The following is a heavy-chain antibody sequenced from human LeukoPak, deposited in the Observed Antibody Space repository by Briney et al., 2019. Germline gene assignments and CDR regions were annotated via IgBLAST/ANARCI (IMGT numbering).Heavy chain of an antibody. CDR2: IFPADSDT. V-gene: IGHV5-51*01. Sequence: GESLKISCKGSGYSFTNSWIGWVRQMPGKGLEWMGIIFPADSDTKYSPSFQGQVTILADKSITTAYLQWSSLKASDTAMYYCARVWCSGYEFDYWGQGTLVTVSS. CDR1: GYSFTNSW. CDR3: ARVWCSGYEFDY. D-gene: IGHD5-12*01. J-gene: IGHJ4*02.